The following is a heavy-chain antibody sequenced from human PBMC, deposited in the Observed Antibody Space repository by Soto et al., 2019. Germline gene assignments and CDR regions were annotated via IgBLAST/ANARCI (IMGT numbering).Heavy chain of an antibody. CDR3: ARQVDSSGYFPN. Sequence: SETLSLTCTVSGGSISSSSYYWGWIRQPPGKGLEWIGSIDYSGSTYYNPSLKSRVTISVDTSKNQFSLKLSSVTAADTAVYYCARQVDSSGYFPNWGQGTLVTVSS. J-gene: IGHJ4*02. D-gene: IGHD3-22*01. CDR2: IDYSGST. CDR1: GGSISSSSYY. V-gene: IGHV4-39*01.